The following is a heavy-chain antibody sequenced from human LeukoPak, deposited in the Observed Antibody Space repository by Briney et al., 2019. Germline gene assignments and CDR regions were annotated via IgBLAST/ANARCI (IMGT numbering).Heavy chain of an antibody. Sequence: GGSLRLSCEASGFTQNAMGWVRQAPGQGLEWVASISRSGGNSHYAYSVKGRVTISTDNAKNTMYLQMDSLRAEDTAFYYCARDEHYDTSRFDYWGQGTLVTVSS. CDR3: ARDEHYDTSRFDY. CDR1: GFTQNA. J-gene: IGHJ4*02. D-gene: IGHD3-22*01. V-gene: IGHV3-23*01. CDR2: ISRSGGNS.